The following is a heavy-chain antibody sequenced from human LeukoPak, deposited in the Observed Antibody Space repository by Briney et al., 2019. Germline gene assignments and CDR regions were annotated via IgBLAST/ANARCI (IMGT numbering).Heavy chain of an antibody. J-gene: IGHJ4*02. Sequence: PGGSLRLSCAASGFTFNRHWMSWVRQAPGKGLEWVSSISSSSSYIYYADSVKGRFTISRDNAKNSLYLQMNSLRAEDTAVYYCARDLGDFWSGYYRGGDYFDYWGQGTLVTVSS. D-gene: IGHD3-3*01. CDR3: ARDLGDFWSGYYRGGDYFDY. CDR1: GFTFNRHW. CDR2: ISSSSSYI. V-gene: IGHV3-21*01.